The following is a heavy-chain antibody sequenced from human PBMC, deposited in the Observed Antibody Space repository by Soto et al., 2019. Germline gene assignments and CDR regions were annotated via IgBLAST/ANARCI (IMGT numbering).Heavy chain of an antibody. CDR3: ASRMSSGYYYGMDV. D-gene: IGHD3-10*01. V-gene: IGHV1-69*02. J-gene: IGHJ6*02. CDR1: GGTFSSYT. CDR2: IIPILGIA. Sequence: QVQLVQSGAEVKKPGSSVKVSCKASGGTFSSYTISWVRQAPGQGLEWMGRIIPILGIANYAQKFQGRVKITADKSTSTAYMELSSLRSEDTAVYYWASRMSSGYYYGMDVWGQGTTVTVSS.